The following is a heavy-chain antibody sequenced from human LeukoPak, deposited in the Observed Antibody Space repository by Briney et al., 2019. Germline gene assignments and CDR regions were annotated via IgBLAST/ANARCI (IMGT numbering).Heavy chain of an antibody. Sequence: ASVKVSCKASGYTFTGYYMHWVRQAPGQGLEWMGWINPNSGGTNYAQKFQGRVTMTRDTSISTAYMELSRLRSDDTAVYYCARDGGLRFLAWFGIHWGQGTLVTVSS. J-gene: IGHJ4*02. CDR1: GYTFTGYY. D-gene: IGHD3-3*01. CDR2: INPNSGGT. V-gene: IGHV1-2*02. CDR3: ARDGGLRFLAWFGIH.